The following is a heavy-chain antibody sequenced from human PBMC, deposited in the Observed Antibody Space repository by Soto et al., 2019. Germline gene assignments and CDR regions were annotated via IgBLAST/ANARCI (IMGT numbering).Heavy chain of an antibody. Sequence: PGGSLRLSCAASGFTFSSYAMSWVRQAPGKGLEWVSAISGGGGSTYYADSVKGRFTISRDNSQNTLSLQMNTLRAEDTAVYYCAKASSSVRPKYYFDYWGQGTLVTVSS. CDR1: GFTFSSYA. CDR2: ISGGGGST. V-gene: IGHV3-23*01. D-gene: IGHD6-6*01. CDR3: AKASSSVRPKYYFDY. J-gene: IGHJ4*02.